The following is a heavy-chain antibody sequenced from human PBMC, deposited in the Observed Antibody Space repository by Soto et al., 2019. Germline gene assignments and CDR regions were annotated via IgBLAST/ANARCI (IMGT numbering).Heavy chain of an antibody. Sequence: AGGSLRLSCAASGFTFSSFYMNWVRQAPGKGLVWISRISTDGDTTSSADSVKGRFTISRDNAKNSLYLQMNSLRAEDTAVYYCAREKGDYYDSSGYYFGSYFDYWGQGTLVTVSS. CDR2: ISTDGDTT. CDR1: GFTFSSFY. V-gene: IGHV3-74*01. CDR3: AREKGDYYDSSGYYFGSYFDY. J-gene: IGHJ4*02. D-gene: IGHD3-22*01.